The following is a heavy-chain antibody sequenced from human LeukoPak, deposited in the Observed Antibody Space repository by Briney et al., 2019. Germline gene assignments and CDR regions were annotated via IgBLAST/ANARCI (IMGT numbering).Heavy chain of an antibody. J-gene: IGHJ5*02. D-gene: IGHD6-13*01. Sequence: SETLSLTCTVSGGSISSYYWSWIRQPPGKGLEWLGYIYYSGSTNYNPSLKSRVTISVDTSKNQFSLKLSSVTAADTAVYYCARVLVGPPVLQWFDPWGQGTLVTVSS. CDR2: IYYSGST. CDR3: ARVLVGPPVLQWFDP. V-gene: IGHV4-59*01. CDR1: GGSISSYY.